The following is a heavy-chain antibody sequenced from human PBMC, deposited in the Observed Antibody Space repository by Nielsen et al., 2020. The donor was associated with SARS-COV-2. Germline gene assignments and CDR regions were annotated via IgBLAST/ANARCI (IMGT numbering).Heavy chain of an antibody. CDR2: ISWNSGSI. V-gene: IGHV3-9*01. CDR3: AKDMGYGGSTFDY. CDR1: GFTFDDYA. D-gene: IGHD5-18*01. J-gene: IGHJ4*02. Sequence: GGSLRLSCAASGFTFDDYAMHWVRQAPGKGLEWVSGISWNSGSIGYADSVKGRFTISRDNAKNSLYLQMNSLRAEDTALYYCAKDMGYGGSTFDYWGQGTLVTVSS.